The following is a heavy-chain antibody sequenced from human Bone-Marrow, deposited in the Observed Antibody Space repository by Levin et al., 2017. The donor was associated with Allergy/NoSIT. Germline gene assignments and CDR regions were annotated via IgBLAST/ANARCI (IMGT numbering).Heavy chain of an antibody. CDR2: THYSGVS. Sequence: PSETLSLTCAVYGGSFSGYFWNWIRQPPGKGLEWIGETHYSGVSTSNPSLKSRVTISVDTSKNQFSLRLSSVTAADTPVYYCARRVRELEPKYYYFYYYMDVWGKGTTVTVSS. CDR3: ARRVRELEPKYYYFYYYMDV. CDR1: GGSFSGYF. J-gene: IGHJ6*03. V-gene: IGHV4-34*01. D-gene: IGHD1-1*01.